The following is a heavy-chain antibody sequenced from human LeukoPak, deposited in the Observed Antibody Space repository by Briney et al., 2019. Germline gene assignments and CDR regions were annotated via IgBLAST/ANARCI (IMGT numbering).Heavy chain of an antibody. CDR2: IYYSGST. D-gene: IGHD5-18*01. V-gene: IGHV4-59*01. J-gene: IGHJ4*02. Sequence: PSETLPLTCTVSGGSISSYYWSWIRQPPGKGLEWIGYIYYSGSTNYNPSLKSRVTISVDTSKNQFSLKLSSVTAADTAVYYCAGVDTAMVYFDYWGQGTLVTVSS. CDR1: GGSISSYY. CDR3: AGVDTAMVYFDY.